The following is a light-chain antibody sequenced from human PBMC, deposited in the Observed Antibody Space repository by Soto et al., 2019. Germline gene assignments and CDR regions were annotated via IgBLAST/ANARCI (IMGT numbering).Light chain of an antibody. CDR3: QHLHSYPLS. CDR2: TAS. Sequence: DIQLTQSPAFLSASVGDRVSITCRASQDIGSYLAWYQQKSGKAPKLLIHTASTLQAGVPFRFSGSGSGTEFTLTISSLQPGDFATYYCQHLHSYPLSFGGGTKVDIK. J-gene: IGKJ4*01. V-gene: IGKV1-9*01. CDR1: QDIGSY.